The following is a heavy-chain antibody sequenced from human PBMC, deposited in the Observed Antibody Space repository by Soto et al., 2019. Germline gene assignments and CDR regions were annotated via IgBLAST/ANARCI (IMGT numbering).Heavy chain of an antibody. CDR1: GGSISPNGYY. Sequence: LLESGPRLVKPSETLSLTCTVSGGSISPNGYYWGWIRQPPGKGLEWIGSIYSTGSAYSNPSLRSRVTMSVDTSKNQFSLKPSAVPAADTAMYYCATQTGYNYGHDEYWGQGILVTVSS. CDR2: IYSTGSA. J-gene: IGHJ4*02. D-gene: IGHD5-18*01. CDR3: ATQTGYNYGHDEY. V-gene: IGHV4-39*01.